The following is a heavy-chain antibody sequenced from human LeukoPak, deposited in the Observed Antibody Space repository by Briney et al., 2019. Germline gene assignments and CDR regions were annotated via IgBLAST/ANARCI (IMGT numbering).Heavy chain of an antibody. CDR3: ARDNKDGASHYDFWSGSEGDAFDI. CDR2: INPSGGST. Sequence: GASVKVSCKASGYTFTSYYMHWVRQAPGQGLEWMGIINPSGGSTSYAQKFQGRVTMTRDMSTSTVYMELSSLRSDDTAVYYCARDNKDGASHYDFWSGSEGDAFDIWGQGTMVTVSS. CDR1: GYTFTSYY. V-gene: IGHV1-46*01. D-gene: IGHD3-3*01. J-gene: IGHJ3*02.